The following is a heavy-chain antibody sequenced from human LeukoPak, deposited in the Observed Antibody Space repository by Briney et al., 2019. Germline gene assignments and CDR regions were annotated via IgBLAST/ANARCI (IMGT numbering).Heavy chain of an antibody. J-gene: IGHJ4*02. CDR1: GGSFSGYY. Sequence: PSETLSLTCAVYGGSFSGYYWSWIRQPPGKGLEWIGEINHSGSTNYNPSLKSRVTISVDTSKNQFSLKLSSVTAADTAVYYCARVNGGVTDYWGQGTLVTVSS. D-gene: IGHD3-16*01. CDR2: INHSGST. CDR3: ARVNGGVTDY. V-gene: IGHV4-34*01.